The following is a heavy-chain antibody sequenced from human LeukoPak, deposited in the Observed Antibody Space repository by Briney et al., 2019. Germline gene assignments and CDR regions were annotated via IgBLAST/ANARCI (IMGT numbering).Heavy chain of an antibody. CDR1: GFTFSSYA. Sequence: GSLRLSCAASGFTFSSYAMSWVRQPPGKGLEWIGSIYYSGSTYYNPSLKSRVTISVDTSKNQFSLKLSSVTAADTAVYYCARTVVVPAAPCWFDPWGQGTLVTVSS. CDR3: ARTVVVPAAPCWFDP. CDR2: IYYSGST. J-gene: IGHJ5*02. V-gene: IGHV4-39*01. D-gene: IGHD2-2*01.